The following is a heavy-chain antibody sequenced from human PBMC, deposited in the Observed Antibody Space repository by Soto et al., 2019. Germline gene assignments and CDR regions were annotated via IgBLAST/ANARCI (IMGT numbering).Heavy chain of an antibody. V-gene: IGHV1-46*01. CDR1: GYTFTSYY. CDR3: ARDQCITGTIFSYYYYGMDV. D-gene: IGHD1-7*01. CDR2: INPSGGST. J-gene: IGHJ6*02. Sequence: ASVKVSCKASGYTFTSYYMHWVRQAPGQGLEWMGIINPSGGSTSYAQKFQGRVTMTRDTSTSTVYMELSSLRSEDTAVYYCARDQCITGTIFSYYYYGMDVWGQGPTVTVSS.